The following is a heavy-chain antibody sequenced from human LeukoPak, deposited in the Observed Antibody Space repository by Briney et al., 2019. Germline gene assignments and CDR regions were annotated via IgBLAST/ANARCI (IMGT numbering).Heavy chain of an antibody. CDR2: IYWDDDK. J-gene: IGHJ4*02. CDR1: GFSLSTIGVG. V-gene: IGHV2-5*02. CDR3: AHSFSRSVEFWSSFYY. Sequence: GSGPTLRHSTQTLTLTCTFSGFSLSTIGVGVGWIRQPPGKALEWLALIYWDDDKRHSPFLKSRLTITKDTSKNQVVLTMTNMDPVDTATYYCAHSFSRSVEFWSSFYYWGQGTLVTVSS. D-gene: IGHD3-3*01.